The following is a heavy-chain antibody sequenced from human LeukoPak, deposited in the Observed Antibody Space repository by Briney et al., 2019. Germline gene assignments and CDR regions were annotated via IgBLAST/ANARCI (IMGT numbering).Heavy chain of an antibody. J-gene: IGHJ3*02. CDR2: FDPEDGET. Sequence: ASVKVSCKVSGYTLTELSVHWVRQAPGKGLEWMGGFDPEDGETIYAQKFQGRVTMTRDTSTSTVYMELSSLRSEDTAVYYCARDPGPDYAQGGHDAFDIWGQGTMVTVSS. CDR3: ARDPGPDYAQGGHDAFDI. V-gene: IGHV1-24*01. D-gene: IGHD4-17*01. CDR1: GYTLTELS.